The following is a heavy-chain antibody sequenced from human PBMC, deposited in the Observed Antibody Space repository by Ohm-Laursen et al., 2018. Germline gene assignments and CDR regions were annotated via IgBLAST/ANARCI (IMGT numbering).Heavy chain of an antibody. Sequence: SLRLSCAASGFTFSRYWMTWVRQAPGKGLEWVSAISGSGGSTYYADSVKGRFTISRDNSKNTLFLQMSSLRAEDTAVYYCASLGYCSGGSCLWAFDIWGQGTMVTVSS. CDR2: ISGSGGST. D-gene: IGHD2-15*01. CDR1: GFTFSRYW. J-gene: IGHJ3*02. CDR3: ASLGYCSGGSCLWAFDI. V-gene: IGHV3-23*01.